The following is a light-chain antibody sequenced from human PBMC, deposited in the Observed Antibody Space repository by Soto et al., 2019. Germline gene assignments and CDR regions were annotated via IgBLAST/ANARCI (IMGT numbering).Light chain of an antibody. V-gene: IGKV3-20*01. CDR3: QQLYTLPFT. J-gene: IGKJ5*01. CDR1: QTVRNNY. Sequence: EFVLTQSPGTLSLSPGERATLSCRASQTVRNNYLAWYQQKPGQAPRLLIYDASSRATGIPDRFSGGGSGTDFTLTISRLEPEDFAAYHCQQLYTLPFTFGQGTRL. CDR2: DAS.